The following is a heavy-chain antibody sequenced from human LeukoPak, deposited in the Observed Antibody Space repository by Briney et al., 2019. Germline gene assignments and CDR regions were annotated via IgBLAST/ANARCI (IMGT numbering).Heavy chain of an antibody. CDR1: GGSISSGGYY. J-gene: IGHJ4*02. Sequence: PSQTLSLTCTVSGGSISSGGYYWGWIRQHPGRGLEWIGYIYYSGSTYYNPSLKSRVTISVDTSKNQFSLKLSSVTAADTAVYYCARVGGSSGLIDYWGQGTLVTVSS. CDR2: IYYSGST. CDR3: ARVGGSSGLIDY. D-gene: IGHD6-19*01. V-gene: IGHV4-31*03.